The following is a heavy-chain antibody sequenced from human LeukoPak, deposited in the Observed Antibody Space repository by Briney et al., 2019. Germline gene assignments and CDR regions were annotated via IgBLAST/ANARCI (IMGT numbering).Heavy chain of an antibody. CDR2: ISTSSSYI. CDR3: ARDNGGKWELLGAHNY. J-gene: IGHJ4*02. Sequence: GGSLRLSCAASGFTFSTYWMTWVRQAPGKGLEWVSSISTSSSYIYYADSVKGRFTISRDNAKNSLYLQMNSLRVEDTAVYYCARDNGGKWELLGAHNYWGQGTLVTVSS. V-gene: IGHV3-21*01. CDR1: GFTFSTYW. D-gene: IGHD1-26*01.